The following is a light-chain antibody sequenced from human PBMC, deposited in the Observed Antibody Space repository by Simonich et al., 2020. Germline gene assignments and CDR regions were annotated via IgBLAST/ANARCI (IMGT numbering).Light chain of an antibody. CDR2: GAS. J-gene: IGKJ5*01. CDR1: QRVSSN. CDR3: QQRSNWPPIT. Sequence: EIVMTQSPATLSVSPGERATLPCRASQRVSSNLAWYQQKPGQAPRLLIYGASTRATGIPARFSGSGSGTEFTLTISSMQSEDFAVYYCQQRSNWPPITFGQGTRLEIK. V-gene: IGKV3-15*01.